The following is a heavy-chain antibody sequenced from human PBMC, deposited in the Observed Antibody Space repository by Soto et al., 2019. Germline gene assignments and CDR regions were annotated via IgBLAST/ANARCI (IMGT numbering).Heavy chain of an antibody. CDR3: ARLEAGFGESSRFFDP. CDR2: IYPGDSDT. CDR1: GYRFTSYW. J-gene: IGHJ5*02. V-gene: IGHV5-51*01. D-gene: IGHD3-10*01. Sequence: HGESLKVSWRGSGYRFTSYWIGWVRQMPGKGLEWMGIIYPGDSDTMYSPSFQGQVTISVDKSISTAYLQWSSLKASDTAMYYCARLEAGFGESSRFFDPWGQGTLVTVSS.